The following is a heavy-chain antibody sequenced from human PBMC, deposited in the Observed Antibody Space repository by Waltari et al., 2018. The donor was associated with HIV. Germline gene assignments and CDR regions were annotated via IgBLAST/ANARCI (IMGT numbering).Heavy chain of an antibody. CDR2: MNPNSGNT. CDR1: GYTFTSYD. J-gene: IGHJ4*02. V-gene: IGHV1-8*01. Sequence: VQSGAEVKKPGASVKVSCKASGYTFTSYDINWVRQATGQGLEWMGWMNPNSGNTGYAQKFQGRVTMTRDTSISTAYMELSSLRSDDTAVYYCARALGRGYCSSTSCFFDYWGQGPLVTVSS. CDR3: ARALGRGYCSSTSCFFDY. D-gene: IGHD2-2*01.